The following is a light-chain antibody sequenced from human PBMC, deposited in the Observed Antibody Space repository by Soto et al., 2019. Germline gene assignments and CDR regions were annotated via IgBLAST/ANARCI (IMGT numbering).Light chain of an antibody. J-gene: IGLJ3*02. CDR3: ATWDDSLSGRWV. CDR1: SSDIGAGYR. V-gene: IGLV1-40*01. CDR2: DNT. Sequence: QPVLTQPPSVSGAPGERVTISCTGSSSDIGAGYRVRWYQQVPGTAPKLLIYDNTNRPSGVSVRFSGSKSGTSASLAISGLRSEDEADYYCATWDDSLSGRWVFGGGTKLTVL.